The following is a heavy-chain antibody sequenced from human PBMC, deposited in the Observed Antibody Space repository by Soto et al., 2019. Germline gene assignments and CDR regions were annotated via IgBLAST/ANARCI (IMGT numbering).Heavy chain of an antibody. CDR2: IRSKANSYAT. CDR3: TRQSGWYYYFDY. V-gene: IGHV3-73*01. Sequence: GSLRLSCAASGFTFSGSAMHWVRQASGKGLEWVGRIRSKANSYATAYAASVKGRFTISRDDSKNTAYLQMNSLKTEDTAVYYCTRQSGWYYYFDYWGQGTLVTVSS. CDR1: GFTFSGSA. J-gene: IGHJ4*02. D-gene: IGHD6-19*01.